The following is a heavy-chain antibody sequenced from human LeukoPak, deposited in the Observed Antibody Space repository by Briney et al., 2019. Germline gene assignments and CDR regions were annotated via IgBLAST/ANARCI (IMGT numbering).Heavy chain of an antibody. D-gene: IGHD4/OR15-4a*01. CDR1: GFIFNKHA. V-gene: IGHV3-23*01. J-gene: IGHJ4*02. Sequence: QSGGSLRLSCAASGFIFNKHAMSWVRQAPGKGLEWVSGLSGSGSSTDYADSVKGRFTVSRDNSKNTLFLQMNSLRAEDTAIYYCAKERDYGPADYWGQGTLVTVSS. CDR3: AKERDYGPADY. CDR2: LSGSGSST.